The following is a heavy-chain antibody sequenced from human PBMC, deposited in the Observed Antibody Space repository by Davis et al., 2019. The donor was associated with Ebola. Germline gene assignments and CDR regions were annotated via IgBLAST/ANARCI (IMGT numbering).Heavy chain of an antibody. CDR2: ISGTGTST. Sequence: GESLKISCAASGFTFYRYEMNWVRQAPGKGLEWVSYISGTGTSTFYADSVKGRFTISRDNARDSLYLQMDSLRVEDTAIYYGARDAFSLSRYDTEDHWGQGTLVTVSS. D-gene: IGHD3-9*01. CDR3: ARDAFSLSRYDTEDH. V-gene: IGHV3-48*03. CDR1: GFTFYRYE. J-gene: IGHJ4*02.